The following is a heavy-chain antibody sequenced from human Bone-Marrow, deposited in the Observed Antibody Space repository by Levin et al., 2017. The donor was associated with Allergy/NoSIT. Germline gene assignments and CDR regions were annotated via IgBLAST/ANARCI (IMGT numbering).Heavy chain of an antibody. D-gene: IGHD2-2*01. CDR1: GFTFSSHG. CDR3: AKGSRSNPFDY. V-gene: IGHV3-30*18. CDR2: ISYDGSND. Sequence: PGGSLRLSCAVSGFTFSSHGMHWVRQAPGKGLEWVAVISYDGSNDYYADSVKGRFSISRDNSKNTLYLQMNSLTAEDTAVYYCAKGSRSNPFDYWGQGTLVTVSS. J-gene: IGHJ4*02.